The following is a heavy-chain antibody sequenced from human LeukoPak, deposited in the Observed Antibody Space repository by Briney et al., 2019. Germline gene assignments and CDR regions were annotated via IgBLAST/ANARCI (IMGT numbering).Heavy chain of an antibody. CDR3: ARAHAAVLGYFDY. D-gene: IGHD2-8*01. CDR2: IYHSGST. V-gene: IGHV4-34*01. Sequence: SETLSLTCAVYGGSFSGYYWSWIRQPPGKGLEWIGEIYHSGSTNYNPSLKSRVTISVDKSKNQFSLKLSSVTAADTAVYYCARAHAAVLGYFDYWGQGTLVTVSS. CDR1: GGSFSGYY. J-gene: IGHJ4*02.